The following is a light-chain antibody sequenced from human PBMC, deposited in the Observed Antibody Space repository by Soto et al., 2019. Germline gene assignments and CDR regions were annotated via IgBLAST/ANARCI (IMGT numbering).Light chain of an antibody. J-gene: IGKJ2*01. CDR3: QQYISYPYT. V-gene: IGKV1-5*01. CDR2: DAS. CDR1: QTTNTW. Sequence: IQMTQFPSTLSASVGDRVTITCRASQTTNTWLAWYQQKPGRAPKLLIYDASSLEGGVPSRFSASGSGTEFTLTISSLQPDDLATYYCQQYISYPYTFGQGTKVEIK.